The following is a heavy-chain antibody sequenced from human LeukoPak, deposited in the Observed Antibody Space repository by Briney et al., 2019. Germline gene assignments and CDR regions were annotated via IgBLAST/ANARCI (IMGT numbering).Heavy chain of an antibody. CDR2: ISSSSSYI. CDR1: GFTFSSYS. V-gene: IGHV3-21*01. D-gene: IGHD6-13*01. CDR3: ARGYSSSWTWVDPVNDAFDI. Sequence: GGSLGLSCAASGFTFSSYSMNWVRQAPGKGLEWVSSISSSSSYIYYADSVKGRFTISRDNAKNSLYLQMNSLRAEDTAVYYCARGYSSSWTWVDPVNDAFDIWGQGTMVTVSS. J-gene: IGHJ3*02.